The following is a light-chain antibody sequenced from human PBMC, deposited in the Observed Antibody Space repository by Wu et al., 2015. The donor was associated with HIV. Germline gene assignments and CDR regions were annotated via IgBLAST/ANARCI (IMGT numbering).Light chain of an antibody. J-gene: IGKJ2*01. V-gene: IGKV3-11*01. CDR1: QSITNY. CDR3: QQRSDWPRT. CDR2: DTS. Sequence: DIVLTQSPATLSLSPGESATLSCRASQSITNYLAWYQQKPGQAPRLVIYDTSKRATGIPARFSGSGSGTDFTLIISSLEPEDFAIYYCQQRSDWPRTFGPGTKLEI.